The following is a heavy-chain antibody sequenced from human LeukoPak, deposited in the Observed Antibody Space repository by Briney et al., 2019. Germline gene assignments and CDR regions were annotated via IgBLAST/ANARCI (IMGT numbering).Heavy chain of an antibody. J-gene: IGHJ4*02. CDR3: ARGGIQVSGIDEFDY. CDR1: GFTFIDYD. Sequence: GGSLRLSCAASGFTFIDYDMHWVRQVIGKGLEWVSAIGIRGDTHYSGSVKGRFTISRENAESSLYLQMNSLRAEDTAVYYCARGGIQVSGIDEFDYSGQGTLVTVSS. CDR2: IGIRGDT. V-gene: IGHV3-13*01. D-gene: IGHD6-19*01.